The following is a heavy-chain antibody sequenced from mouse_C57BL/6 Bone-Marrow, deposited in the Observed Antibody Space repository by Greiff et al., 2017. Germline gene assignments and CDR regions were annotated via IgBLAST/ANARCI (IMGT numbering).Heavy chain of an antibody. Sequence: VQLQQSGPGLVQPSQSLSITCTVSGFSLTSYGVHWVRQSPGKGLEWLGVIWRGGSTDYNAAFMSRLSITKDNSKSQVFFKMNSLQADDTAIYYCAKTRDYDYDWFAYWGQGTLVTVSA. CDR2: IWRGGST. CDR1: GFSLTSYG. D-gene: IGHD2-4*01. CDR3: AKTRDYDYDWFAY. J-gene: IGHJ3*01. V-gene: IGHV2-5*01.